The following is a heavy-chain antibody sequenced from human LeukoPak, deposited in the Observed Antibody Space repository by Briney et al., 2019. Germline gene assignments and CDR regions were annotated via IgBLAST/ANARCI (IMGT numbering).Heavy chain of an antibody. J-gene: IGHJ3*02. Sequence: SQTLSLTCTVSGGSISSGNHCWGWLRQPAGKGLEWIGLIYTSGSTNYNRSLKSRVTISVDTSKNQCSLNLISVTAADTAVYYCAREYGIWGQGTMVTVSS. CDR3: AREYGI. CDR2: IYTSGST. V-gene: IGHV4-61*02. D-gene: IGHD2-8*01. CDR1: GGSISSGNHC.